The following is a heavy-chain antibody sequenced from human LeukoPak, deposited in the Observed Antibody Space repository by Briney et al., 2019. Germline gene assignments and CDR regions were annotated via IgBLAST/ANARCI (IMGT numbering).Heavy chain of an antibody. J-gene: IGHJ3*02. D-gene: IGHD1-1*01. CDR3: ARGDDLFAFDI. V-gene: IGHV3-33*01. CDR1: GFAFSNYG. CDR2: LWHVGGNE. Sequence: GGSLRLSCAASGFAFSNYGMHWVRQAPAKGLEWVAFLWHVGGNEYYADSVKGRFTISRDNSKNTLFLQMNSLRAEDTAVYYCARGDDLFAFDIWGQGTMVTVSS.